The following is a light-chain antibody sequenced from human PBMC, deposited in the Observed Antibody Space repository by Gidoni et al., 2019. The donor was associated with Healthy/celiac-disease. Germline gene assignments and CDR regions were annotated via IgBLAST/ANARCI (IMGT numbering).Light chain of an antibody. J-gene: IGKJ3*01. CDR1: QSVSSSY. V-gene: IGKV3-20*01. Sequence: ELVLTQSPGTLSLSPGERATLSCRASQSVSSSYLAWYQQKPGQAPRLLIYGASSRATGIPDRFSGSGSGTDFTLTISRLEPEDFAVYYCQQYGSSRRTFGPGTKVEIK. CDR2: GAS. CDR3: QQYGSSRRT.